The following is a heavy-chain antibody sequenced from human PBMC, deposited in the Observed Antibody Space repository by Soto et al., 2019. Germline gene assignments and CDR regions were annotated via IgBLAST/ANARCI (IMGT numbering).Heavy chain of an antibody. J-gene: IGHJ4*02. CDR1: GFIFSNAW. V-gene: IGHV3-15*07. Sequence: TGGSLRLSCAASGFIFSNAWINWVRQAPGKGLEWVGRVKSKTDGGTTDFAAPVKGRFAISRDDSKNMVYLEMNSLRAEDTAVYYCAKEKNGGSYGYWGQGTLVTVSS. CDR3: AKEKNGGSYGY. CDR2: VKSKTDGGTT. D-gene: IGHD1-26*01.